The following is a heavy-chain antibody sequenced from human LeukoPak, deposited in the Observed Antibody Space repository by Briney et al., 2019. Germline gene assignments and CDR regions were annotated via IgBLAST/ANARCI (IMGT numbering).Heavy chain of an antibody. Sequence: PSETLSLTCTVSGGSISSYYWSWIRQPPGKGLEWIGYIYYSGNTNYNPSLKSRVTISVDTSKNQFSLKLSSVTAADTAVYYCARRGTGWYQFGMDVWGQGTTVTVS. D-gene: IGHD6-19*01. J-gene: IGHJ6*02. CDR3: ARRGTGWYQFGMDV. CDR2: IYYSGNT. CDR1: GGSISSYY. V-gene: IGHV4-59*08.